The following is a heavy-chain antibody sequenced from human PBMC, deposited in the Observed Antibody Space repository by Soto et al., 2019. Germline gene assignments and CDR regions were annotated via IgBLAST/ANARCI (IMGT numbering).Heavy chain of an antibody. CDR3: ALSSWDTRFGY. CDR1: GGSFSGYY. V-gene: IGHV4-34*01. CDR2: INHSGST. D-gene: IGHD6-13*01. J-gene: IGHJ4*02. Sequence: PSETLSLPCAVYGGSFSGYYWSLIRQPPGKGLEWIGEINHSGSTNYNPSLKRRVTISVDTSKNQFSLKLSFVTAADTAVYYGALSSWDTRFGYWGQGTLVTASS.